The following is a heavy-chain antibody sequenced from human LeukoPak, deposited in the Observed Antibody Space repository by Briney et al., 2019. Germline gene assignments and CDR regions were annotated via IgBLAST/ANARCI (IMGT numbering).Heavy chain of an antibody. CDR1: GYSISSDYY. V-gene: IGHV4-38-2*01. D-gene: IGHD5-12*01. J-gene: IGHJ3*02. Sequence: KTSETLSLTCVVSGYSISSDYYWVWIRQPPGKGLEWIGNVYQSGTTYSNPSLKSRVTMSVDTSKNRFSLKVNSVTAADTAVYYCARGETIVADRREGDGFDIWGQGTLVTVSS. CDR3: ARGETIVADRREGDGFDI. CDR2: VYQSGTT.